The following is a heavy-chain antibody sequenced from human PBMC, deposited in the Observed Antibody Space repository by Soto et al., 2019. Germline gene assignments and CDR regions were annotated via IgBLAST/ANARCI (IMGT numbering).Heavy chain of an antibody. CDR3: ARDIAFDI. Sequence: QVPLVQSGAEVKKPGASVKVSCKASGYTFTSYAMHWVRQAPGQRLEWMGWINAGNGNRKYSQKFQGRVTITRDTSASTAYMELSSLRSEDTAIYYCARDIAFDIWGQGTMVTVSS. CDR2: INAGNGNR. J-gene: IGHJ3*02. CDR1: GYTFTSYA. V-gene: IGHV1-3*01.